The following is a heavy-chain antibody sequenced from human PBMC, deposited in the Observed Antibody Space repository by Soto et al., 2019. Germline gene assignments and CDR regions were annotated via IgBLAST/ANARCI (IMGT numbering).Heavy chain of an antibody. CDR3: AMVTGGSCDY. V-gene: IGHV3-72*01. CDR2: TRNKANSFSA. CDR1: GFIFSDYY. D-gene: IGHD3-16*01. J-gene: IGHJ4*02. Sequence: EVQLMESGGGLVQPGGSLRLSCAASGFIFSDYYMDWVRQVPGTGLEWVGRTRNKANSFSAEYAESVKGRFSIYRDASKDSMSLQLSSLKSEDTAVYYFAMVTGGSCDYWGQGALVIVSS.